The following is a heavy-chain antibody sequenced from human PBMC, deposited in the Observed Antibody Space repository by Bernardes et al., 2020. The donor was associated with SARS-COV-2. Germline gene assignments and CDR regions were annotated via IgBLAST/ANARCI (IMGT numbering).Heavy chain of an antibody. Sequence: GGSLRLSCAASGFTFSSYGMHWVRQAPGKGLEWVAVISYDGSNKYYADSVKGRFTISRDNSKNTLYLQMNSLRAEDTAVYYCAKVGLGEYQLLLYVPFFDYWGQGTLVTVSS. CDR1: GFTFSSYG. V-gene: IGHV3-30*18. CDR2: ISYDGSNK. D-gene: IGHD2-2*01. CDR3: AKVGLGEYQLLLYVPFFDY. J-gene: IGHJ4*02.